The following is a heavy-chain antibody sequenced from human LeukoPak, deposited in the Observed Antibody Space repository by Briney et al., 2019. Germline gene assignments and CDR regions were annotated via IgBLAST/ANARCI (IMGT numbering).Heavy chain of an antibody. CDR2: ISSSSSAI. D-gene: IGHD1-26*01. J-gene: IGHJ4*02. Sequence: GGSLRLSCAASGFTFSSYSMNWVRQAPGKGLEGVSYISSSSSAIYYADSLKGRFTISRDNAKNSLYLQMNSLRAEDTAVYYCARVIGSYGDSAYWGQGTLVTVSS. CDR3: ARVIGSYGDSAY. V-gene: IGHV3-48*04. CDR1: GFTFSSYS.